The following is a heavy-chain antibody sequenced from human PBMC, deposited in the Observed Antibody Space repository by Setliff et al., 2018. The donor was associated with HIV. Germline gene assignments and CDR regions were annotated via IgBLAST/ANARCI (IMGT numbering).Heavy chain of an antibody. CDR3: ARDGLLAAAGLGDFDY. CDR2: INPNSGGT. D-gene: IGHD6-13*01. J-gene: IGHJ4*02. Sequence: ASVKVSCKASGYTFTGYYMHWVRQAPGQGLEWMGRINPNSGGTKYGQKSQGRVTMTRDTSISTAYMELSSLRSDDTAVYYCARDGLLAAAGLGDFDYWGQGTLVTVSS. CDR1: GYTFTGYY. V-gene: IGHV1-2*06.